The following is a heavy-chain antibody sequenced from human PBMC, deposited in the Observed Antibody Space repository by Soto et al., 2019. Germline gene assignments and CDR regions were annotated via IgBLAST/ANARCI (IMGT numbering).Heavy chain of an antibody. CDR2: ISAYNGNT. CDR1: GGTFSTYT. V-gene: IGHV1-18*01. CDR3: ARDAPPEDY. J-gene: IGHJ4*02. Sequence: ASVKVSCKASGGTFSTYTMSWVRQAPGQGLEWMGWISAYNGNTNYAQKLQGRVTMTTDTSTSTAYMELRSLRSDDTAVYYCARDAPPEDYWGQGTLVTVSS.